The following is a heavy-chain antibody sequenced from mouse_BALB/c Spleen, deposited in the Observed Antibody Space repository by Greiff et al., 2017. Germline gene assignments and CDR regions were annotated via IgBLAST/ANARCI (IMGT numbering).Heavy chain of an antibody. D-gene: IGHD2-4*01. CDR3: ASMITTEYAMDY. CDR1: GFTFSSFG. Sequence: DVMLVESGGGLVQPGGSRKLSCAASGFTFSSFGMHWVRQAPEKGLEWVAYISSGSSTIYYADTVKGRFTISRDNPKNTLFLQMTSLRSEDTAMYYCASMITTEYAMDYWGQGTSVPVSA. CDR2: ISSGSSTI. J-gene: IGHJ4*01. V-gene: IGHV5-17*02.